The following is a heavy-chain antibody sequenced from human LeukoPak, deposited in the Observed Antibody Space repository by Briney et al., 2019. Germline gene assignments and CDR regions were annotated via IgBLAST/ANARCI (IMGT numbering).Heavy chain of an antibody. CDR2: ISGSGGST. CDR3: AKPNFDWLLYPHGAFDI. J-gene: IGHJ3*02. V-gene: IGHV3-23*01. Sequence: GGSLRLSCAASGFTFSSYAMSWVRQAPGKGLEWVSAISGSGGSTYYADSVKGRFTISRDNSKNTLYLQMNSLRAEDTAVYYCAKPNFDWLLYPHGAFDIWGQGTMVTVSS. CDR1: GFTFSSYA. D-gene: IGHD3-9*01.